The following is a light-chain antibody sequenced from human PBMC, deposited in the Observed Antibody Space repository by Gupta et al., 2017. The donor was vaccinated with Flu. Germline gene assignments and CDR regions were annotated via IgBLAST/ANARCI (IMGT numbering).Light chain of an antibody. CDR1: QTVYSY. V-gene: IGKV3-11*01. Sequence: PATLSLSPGERATLSCRASQTVYSYLAWYQQKPGQAPRLLIYDASLRATGIPARFSGSGSETDFTLTISSLEPEDSAVYYCQQRSNWPGTFGQGTKLEIK. J-gene: IGKJ2*01. CDR2: DAS. CDR3: QQRSNWPGT.